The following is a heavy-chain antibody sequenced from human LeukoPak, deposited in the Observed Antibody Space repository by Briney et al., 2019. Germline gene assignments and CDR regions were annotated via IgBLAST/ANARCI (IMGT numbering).Heavy chain of an antibody. CDR1: AVSISSYY. Sequence: PSETLSLTCTVSAVSISSYYWSWIRQPPGKGLEWIGYIYNSGTIYYSGSTNYNPSLLSRVTISVDTSKNQFSLKLRSVTAADTAVYYCARPFSGSYSDAFDLWGQGTM. CDR3: ARPFSGSYSDAFDL. V-gene: IGHV4-59*08. J-gene: IGHJ3*01. CDR2: IYNSGTIYYSGST. D-gene: IGHD1-26*01.